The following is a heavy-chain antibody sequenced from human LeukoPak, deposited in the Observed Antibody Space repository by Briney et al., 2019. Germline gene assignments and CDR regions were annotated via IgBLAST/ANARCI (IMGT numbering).Heavy chain of an antibody. J-gene: IGHJ4*02. V-gene: IGHV4-30-4*01. CDR2: IYYSGGT. Sequence: PSQTLSLTCTVSGGSISSGDYYWSWIRQPPGKGLEWIGYIYYSGGTYYNPSLKSRVTISVDTSKNQFSLKLSSVTAADTAVYYCARVGMATMNFDYWGQGTLVTVSS. D-gene: IGHD5-24*01. CDR3: ARVGMATMNFDY. CDR1: GGSISSGDYY.